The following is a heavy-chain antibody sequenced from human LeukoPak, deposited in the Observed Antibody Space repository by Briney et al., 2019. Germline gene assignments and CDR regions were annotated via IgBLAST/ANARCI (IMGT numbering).Heavy chain of an antibody. J-gene: IGHJ6*03. D-gene: IGHD6-19*01. CDR1: GGSISSSSYY. V-gene: IGHV4-39*01. CDR2: IYYSGST. Sequence: ASETLSLTCTVSGGSISSSSYYWGWIRQPPGKGLEWIGSIYYSGSTYYNPSLKSRVTISVDTSKNQFSLKLSSVTAADTAVYYCARHGDSSGWYCYYYYMDVWGKGTTVTISS. CDR3: ARHGDSSGWYCYYYYMDV.